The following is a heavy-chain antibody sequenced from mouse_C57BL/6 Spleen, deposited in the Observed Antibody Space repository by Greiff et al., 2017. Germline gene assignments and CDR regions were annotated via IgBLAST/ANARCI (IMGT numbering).Heavy chain of an antibody. CDR1: GYTFTSYW. D-gene: IGHD1-1*01. CDR3: ARGIYYYGSSYGGYWYFDV. J-gene: IGHJ1*03. CDR2: IDPSDSYT. Sequence: QVQLQQPGAELVMPGASVKLSCKASGYTFTSYWMHWVKQRPGQGLEWIGEIDPSDSYTNYNLKFKDKSTLNVNTSSSTDYMQLSSLASKDSTVYYCARGIYYYGSSYGGYWYFDVWGTGTTVTVSS. V-gene: IGHV1-69*01.